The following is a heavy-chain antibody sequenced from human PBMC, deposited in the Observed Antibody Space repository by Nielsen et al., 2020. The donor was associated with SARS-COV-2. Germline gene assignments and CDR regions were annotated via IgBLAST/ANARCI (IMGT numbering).Heavy chain of an antibody. Sequence: ASVKVSCKASGYTFTSYGISWVRQATRQELEWMGRINPYSGGTKYAQKFQGTVTMTRDASNSTVYMELTSDDTAVYYCASARATIFGLVMSYGMDVWCQGTTVAVSS. J-gene: IGHJ6*02. D-gene: IGHD3/OR15-3a*01. CDR1: GYTFTSYG. CDR2: INPYSGGT. CDR3: ASARATIFGLVMSYGMDV. V-gene: IGHV1-18*01.